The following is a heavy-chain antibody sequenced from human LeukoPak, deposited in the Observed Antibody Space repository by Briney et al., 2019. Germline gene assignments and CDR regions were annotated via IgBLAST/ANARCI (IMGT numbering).Heavy chain of an antibody. CDR2: ISSSGSTI. CDR3: ARAFDS. Sequence: GGSLRLSCVASGFTLSSSQMNWVRQAPGKGLEWVSYISSSGSTIYYADSVKGRFAISRDNAKNSLFLQLNSLRAEDTAVYYCARAFDSWGQGTLVTVSS. V-gene: IGHV3-48*03. J-gene: IGHJ4*02. CDR1: GFTLSSSQ.